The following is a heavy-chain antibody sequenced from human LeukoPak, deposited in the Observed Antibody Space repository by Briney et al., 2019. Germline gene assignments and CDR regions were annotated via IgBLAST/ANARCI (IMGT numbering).Heavy chain of an antibody. CDR3: ARASRLGYHYGMDV. J-gene: IGHJ6*02. V-gene: IGHV3-48*03. D-gene: IGHD3-9*01. CDR2: IDTSGGDI. CDR1: GFIFSRDE. Sequence: PGGSLRLSCAASGFIFSRDEMNWVRQAPGKGLEWVSYIDTSGGDIYYADSVKGRFTISRDNAKNSVYLQMYSLRVEDTAVYYCARASRLGYHYGMDVWGQGTTVTVSS.